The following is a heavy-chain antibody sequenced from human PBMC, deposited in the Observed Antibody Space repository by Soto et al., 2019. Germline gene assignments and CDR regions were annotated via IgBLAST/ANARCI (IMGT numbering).Heavy chain of an antibody. D-gene: IGHD2-21*02. Sequence: SETLSLTCTVSGGSISSGDYYWSWIRQPPGKGLEWIGYIYYSGSTYYNPSLKSRVTISVDTSKNQFSLKLSSVTAADTAVYYCARRIVVVTAPPTDFDYWGQGTLVTVSS. J-gene: IGHJ4*02. CDR3: ARRIVVVTAPPTDFDY. V-gene: IGHV4-30-4*01. CDR2: IYYSGST. CDR1: GGSISSGDYY.